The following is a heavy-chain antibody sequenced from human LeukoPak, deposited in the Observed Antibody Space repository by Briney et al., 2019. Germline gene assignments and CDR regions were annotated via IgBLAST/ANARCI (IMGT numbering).Heavy chain of an antibody. J-gene: IGHJ4*02. CDR1: GGSISSSSYY. CDR2: IYYSGST. D-gene: IGHD1-26*01. Sequence: SETLSLTCTVSGGSISSSSYYWGWIRQPPGKGLEWIGSIYYSGSTYYNPSLKSRVTISVVTSKNQFSLKLSSVTAADTAVYYCASNSGSYWDPFDYWGQGTLVTVSS. CDR3: ASNSGSYWDPFDY. V-gene: IGHV4-39*01.